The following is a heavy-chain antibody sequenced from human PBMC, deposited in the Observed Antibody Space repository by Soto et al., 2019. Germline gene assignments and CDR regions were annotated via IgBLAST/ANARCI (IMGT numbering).Heavy chain of an antibody. Sequence: GASVKVSCKASGGTFSSYAISWVRQAPGQGLEWMGGIIPIFGTANYAQKFQGRVTVTADESTSTAYMELSSLRSEDTAVYYCARSPNHDIVVVPAAISNWFDPWGQGTLVTVSS. CDR1: GGTFSSYA. CDR3: ARSPNHDIVVVPAAISNWFDP. V-gene: IGHV1-69*13. CDR2: IIPIFGTA. J-gene: IGHJ5*02. D-gene: IGHD2-2*01.